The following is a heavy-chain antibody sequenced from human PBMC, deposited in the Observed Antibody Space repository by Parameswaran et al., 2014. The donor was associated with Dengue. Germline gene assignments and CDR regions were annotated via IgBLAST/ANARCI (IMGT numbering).Heavy chain of an antibody. CDR2: ISSSSSYI. CDR1: GFTFSSYS. CDR3: ARHPVGHDAFDI. J-gene: IGHJ3*02. V-gene: IGHV3-21*01. Sequence: GGSLRLSCAASGFTFSSYSMNWVRQAPGKGLEWVSSISSSSSYIYYADSVKGRFTISRDNAKNSLYLQMNSLRAEDTAVYYCARHPVGHDAFDIWGQGTMVTVSS.